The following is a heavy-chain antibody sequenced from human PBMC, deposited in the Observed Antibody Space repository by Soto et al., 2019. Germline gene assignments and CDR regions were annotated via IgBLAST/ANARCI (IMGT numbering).Heavy chain of an antibody. CDR3: ARPSNYYDRDPDVFDI. D-gene: IGHD3-22*01. V-gene: IGHV1-18*01. CDR2: ISAYNGNT. J-gene: IGHJ3*02. Sequence: GPVEGSFQGSWFTLSRYCFNWGRKGPWHGLEWMGWISAYNGNTNYAQKLQGRVTMTTDTSTSTAYMELRSLRSDDTAVYYCARPSNYYDRDPDVFDIWGQGTMVTVSS. CDR1: WFTLSRYC.